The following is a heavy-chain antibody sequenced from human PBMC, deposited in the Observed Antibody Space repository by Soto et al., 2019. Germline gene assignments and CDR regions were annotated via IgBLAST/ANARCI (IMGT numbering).Heavy chain of an antibody. D-gene: IGHD3-3*01. CDR2: ISAYNGNT. CDR1: GYTFTSYG. CDR3: ARELRFLGFDP. Sequence: QVQLVQSGAEVKKPGASVKVSCKASGYTFTSYGISWVRQAPGQGLEWMGWISAYNGNTNYAQKLQGRVTITADESTSTAYMELSSLRSEDTAVYYCARELRFLGFDPWGQGTLVTVSS. V-gene: IGHV1-18*01. J-gene: IGHJ5*02.